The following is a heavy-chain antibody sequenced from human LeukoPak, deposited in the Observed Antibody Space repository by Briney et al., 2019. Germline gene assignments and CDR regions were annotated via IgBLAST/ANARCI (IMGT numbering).Heavy chain of an antibody. J-gene: IGHJ4*02. Sequence: GGSLRLSCAASGFTFSSYEMNWDRQAPGKGLEWVSYISSSGSTIYYADSVKGRFTISRDNAKNSLYLQMNSLRAEDTAVYYCATEQWQEVDYWGRGTLVTVSS. V-gene: IGHV3-48*03. CDR1: GFTFSSYE. CDR3: ATEQWQEVDY. D-gene: IGHD6-19*01. CDR2: ISSSGSTI.